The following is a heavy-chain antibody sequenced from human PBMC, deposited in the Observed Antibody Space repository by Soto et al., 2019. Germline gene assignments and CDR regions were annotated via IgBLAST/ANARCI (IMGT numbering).Heavy chain of an antibody. V-gene: IGHV3-11*05. D-gene: IGHD2-21*01. J-gene: IGHJ4*02. CDR3: AREMIEPTNCFDY. CDR2: ISDNGRFT. CDR1: GFTFSDYY. Sequence: QVLLVESGGGLVKPGGSLRLSCVASGFTFSDYYMSWIRQAPGKGLEWISYISDNGRFTNYADSVEGRFTISRDNAKNPLYLQMNSLRAEDTAVYYCAREMIEPTNCFDYWGQGTLLTVSS.